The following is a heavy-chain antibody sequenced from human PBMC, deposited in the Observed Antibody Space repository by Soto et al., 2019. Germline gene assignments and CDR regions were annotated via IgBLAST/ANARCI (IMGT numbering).Heavy chain of an antibody. D-gene: IGHD2-2*02. CDR3: ARQTYCSSTICYTVDS. V-gene: IGHV5-51*01. CDR2: IYLGDSDT. Sequence: PGESLRICCKGSGYSFTGYLSGWVRQRPGKGLEWMWIIYLGDSDTRYSPSFQGQVTISADKSISTAYLQWSSLKASDTAMYYCARQTYCSSTICYTVDSWGQGTLVTVSS. J-gene: IGHJ4*02. CDR1: GYSFTGYL.